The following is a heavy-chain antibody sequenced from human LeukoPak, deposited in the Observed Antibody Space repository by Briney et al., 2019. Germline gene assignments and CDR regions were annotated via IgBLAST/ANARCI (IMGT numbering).Heavy chain of an antibody. D-gene: IGHD2-15*01. CDR1: GGSFSSSSYY. Sequence: SETLSLTCTVSGGSFSSSSYYWGWIRQPPGKGLEWIGSMYYSGSTYYNASLRSRVTISVDTSKNQFSLKLSSVTAADTAVYYCARDLAGRGGIVGYAFDIWGQGTMVTVSS. J-gene: IGHJ3*02. CDR3: ARDLAGRGGIVGYAFDI. CDR2: MYYSGST. V-gene: IGHV4-39*07.